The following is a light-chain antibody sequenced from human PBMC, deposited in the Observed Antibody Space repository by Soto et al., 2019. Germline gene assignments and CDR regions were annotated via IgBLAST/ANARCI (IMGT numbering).Light chain of an antibody. J-gene: IGLJ1*01. CDR2: EGS. Sequence: QSALTQPASVSGSPGQSITISCTGTSSDVWGYNFVAWYQQYPGKAPKVMIYEGSQRPSGVSTRFAGSRSGNAASLTISGLQPEDEADYYCCSYAGSSPYVFGTGTKLTVL. V-gene: IGLV2-23*01. CDR1: SSDVWGYNF. CDR3: CSYAGSSPYV.